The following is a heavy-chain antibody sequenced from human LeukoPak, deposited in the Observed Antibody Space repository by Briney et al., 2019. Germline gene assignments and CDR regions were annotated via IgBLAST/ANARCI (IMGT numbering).Heavy chain of an antibody. CDR1: GGSISSSSYY. D-gene: IGHD3-22*01. J-gene: IGHJ4*02. CDR2: IYYSGST. V-gene: IGHV4-39*01. CDR3: ARQKRYKSSSGLFAWYFAY. Sequence: SETLSLTCTVSGGSISSSSYYWGWIPQPPGQGLKWSGSIYYSGSTYYNPSLKSRVTISVETSKNQFSVMLSSMTAADTVVSCAARQKRYKSSSGLFAWYFAYWGQGTRVTVSS.